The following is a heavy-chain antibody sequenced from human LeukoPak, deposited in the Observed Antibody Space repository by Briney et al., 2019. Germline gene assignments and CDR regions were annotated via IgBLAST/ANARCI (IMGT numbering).Heavy chain of an antibody. D-gene: IGHD2-21*02. CDR3: TRQGCGGDCYPDY. CDR2: VSYSGRA. CDR1: GDSISTTPYY. V-gene: IGHV4-39*01. J-gene: IGHJ4*02. Sequence: SETLSLTCTVSGDSISTTPYYWGWIRQPPGKGLEWIGSVSYSGRALYNPSLKSRVTISVDTSKNQFSLRLTFVTDADTALYYCTRQGCGGDCYPDYWGQGTLVTVSS.